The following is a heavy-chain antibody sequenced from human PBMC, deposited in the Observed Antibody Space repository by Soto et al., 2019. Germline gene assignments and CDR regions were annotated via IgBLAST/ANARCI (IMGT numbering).Heavy chain of an antibody. Sequence: QTLSLTCAISGDSVSSNSAAWNWIRQSPSRGLEWLGRTYYRSKWYNDYAVSVKSRITIKPDTSKNQFSLQLNSVNPEDTAVYYCEREYVEEVWIYYGIDVWGQGNTVTVS. CDR2: TYYRSKWYN. CDR1: GDSVSSNSAA. CDR3: EREYVEEVWIYYGIDV. D-gene: IGHD3-16*01. V-gene: IGHV6-1*01. J-gene: IGHJ6*02.